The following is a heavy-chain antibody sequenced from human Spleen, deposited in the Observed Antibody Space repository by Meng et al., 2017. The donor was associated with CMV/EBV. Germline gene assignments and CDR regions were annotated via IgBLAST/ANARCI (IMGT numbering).Heavy chain of an antibody. Sequence: ASVKVSCKASGYTFNTYYMHWVRQAPGQGLEWMGIINSSGGSTTYIQKFQGRVTMTRDTSTSTVHMELRSLRSEDTAVYYCARGYSYGSGYFDYWGQGTLVTVSS. CDR2: INSSGGST. CDR1: GYTFNTYY. V-gene: IGHV1-46*02. D-gene: IGHD5-18*01. J-gene: IGHJ4*02. CDR3: ARGYSYGSGYFDY.